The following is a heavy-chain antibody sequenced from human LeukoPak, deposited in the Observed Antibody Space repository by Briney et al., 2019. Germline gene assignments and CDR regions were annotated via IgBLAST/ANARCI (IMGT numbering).Heavy chain of an antibody. V-gene: IGHV3-30-3*01. CDR3: ARAYDILTGSDLYFDY. CDR2: ISYDGSNK. D-gene: IGHD3-9*01. Sequence: PGRSLRLSCAASGFTFSSYAMHWVRQAPGKGLEWVAVISYDGSNKYYADSVKGRFTISRDNAKNSLYLQMNSLRAEDTAVYYCARAYDILTGSDLYFDYWGQGTLVTVSS. CDR1: GFTFSSYA. J-gene: IGHJ4*02.